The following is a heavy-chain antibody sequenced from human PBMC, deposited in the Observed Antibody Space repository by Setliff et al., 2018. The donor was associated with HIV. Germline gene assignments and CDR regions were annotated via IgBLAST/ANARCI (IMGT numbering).Heavy chain of an antibody. CDR1: GYTFTGYY. D-gene: IGHD6-19*01. CDR3: ARDLVAVANTFYYYYMDV. J-gene: IGHJ6*03. V-gene: IGHV1-2*02. Sequence: GASVKVSCKASGYTFTGYYMHWVRQAPGQGLEWMGWINPNSGGTNYAQNFQGRVTMTRDTSISTAYMELSRLRSDDTAAYYCARDLVAVANTFYYYYMDVWGKGTTVTVSS. CDR2: INPNSGGT.